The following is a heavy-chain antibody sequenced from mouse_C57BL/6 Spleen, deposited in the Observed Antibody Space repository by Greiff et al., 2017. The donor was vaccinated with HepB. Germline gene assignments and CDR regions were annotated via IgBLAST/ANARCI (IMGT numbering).Heavy chain of an antibody. CDR1: GFSLTSYG. D-gene: IGHD2-4*01. CDR3: ARNHDSSYYYAMDY. Sequence: QVQLKESGPGLVQPSQSLSITCTVSGFSLTSYGVHWVRQSPGKGLEWLGVIWSGGSTDYNAAFISRLSISKDNSKSQVFFKMNSLQADDTAIYYCARNHDSSYYYAMDYWGQGTSVTVSS. J-gene: IGHJ4*01. CDR2: IWSGGST. V-gene: IGHV2-2*01.